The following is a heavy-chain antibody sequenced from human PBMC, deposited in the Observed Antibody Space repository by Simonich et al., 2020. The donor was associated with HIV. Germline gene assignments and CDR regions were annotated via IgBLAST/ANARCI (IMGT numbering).Heavy chain of an antibody. V-gene: IGHV4-34*01. D-gene: IGHD6-13*01. CDR2: INHSEST. J-gene: IGHJ1*01. Sequence: QVQLQQWGAGLLKPSETMSLTCAVYGGSVSDYYWSWIRQSPGKGLEWMGEINHSESTNYNPSLKSRVTISVDTSKNQFSLKLSSVTAADTAVYYCARLTAGGLGEYFQHWGQGTLVTVSS. CDR3: ARLTAGGLGEYFQH. CDR1: GGSVSDYY.